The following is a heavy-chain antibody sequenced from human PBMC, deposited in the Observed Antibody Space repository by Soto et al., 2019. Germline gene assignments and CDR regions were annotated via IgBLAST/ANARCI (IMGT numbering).Heavy chain of an antibody. CDR3: ATAHAVTYDH. J-gene: IGHJ4*01. CDR2: INSDGSST. Sequence: EGSLILSCAASGFTFSSYWMHWGLQAPGKGLVWVSRINSDGSSTTYADSVKGRFSISRDNANYMLYLQMNSLRADDTAVYYCATAHAVTYDHWGHGTL. CDR1: GFTFSSYW. V-gene: IGHV3-74*01. D-gene: IGHD6-19*01.